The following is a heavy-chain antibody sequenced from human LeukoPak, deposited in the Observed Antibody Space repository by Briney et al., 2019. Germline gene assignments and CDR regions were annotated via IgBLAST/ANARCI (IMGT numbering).Heavy chain of an antibody. CDR3: ARDHSSSWYDLESEVLIPGMIDP. Sequence: PSETLSLTCTVSGGSISSGSYYWRWIRQPAGKGLEWIGRIYTSGSTNYNPSLKSRVTISVDTSKNQFSLKLSPVTAADTAVYYCARDHSSSWYDLESEVLIPGMIDPWGQGTLVTVSS. V-gene: IGHV4-61*02. D-gene: IGHD6-13*01. CDR2: IYTSGST. J-gene: IGHJ5*02. CDR1: GGSISSGSYY.